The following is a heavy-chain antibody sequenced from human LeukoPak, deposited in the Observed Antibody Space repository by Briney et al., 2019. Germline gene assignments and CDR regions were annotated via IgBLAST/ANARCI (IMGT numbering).Heavy chain of an antibody. J-gene: IGHJ5*02. Sequence: ASVKVSCKASGYTFTSYYMHWVRQAPGQGLEWMGIINPSGGSTSYAQKFQGRVTMTRDTSTSTVYMELSSLRSEDTAVYYCAREREAWLVRGWFDPWAQGTLVTVSS. CDR2: INPSGGST. CDR1: GYTFTSYY. V-gene: IGHV1-46*03. CDR3: AREREAWLVRGWFDP. D-gene: IGHD6-19*01.